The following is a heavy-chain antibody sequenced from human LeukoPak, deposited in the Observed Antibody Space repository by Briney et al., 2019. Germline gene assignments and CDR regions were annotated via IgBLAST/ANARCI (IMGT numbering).Heavy chain of an antibody. Sequence: GGSLRLSGAASGFTFSSYWMHWVRQAPGKGLAWVSRINSDGSSTTYADSAYGRFTISRDNARNTLYLQMNSLRAEDTAVYYCARSQPEYDTSGYYYEGQDYWGQGTLVTVSS. CDR2: INSDGSST. D-gene: IGHD3-22*01. J-gene: IGHJ4*02. CDR3: ARSQPEYDTSGYYYEGQDY. V-gene: IGHV3-74*01. CDR1: GFTFSSYW.